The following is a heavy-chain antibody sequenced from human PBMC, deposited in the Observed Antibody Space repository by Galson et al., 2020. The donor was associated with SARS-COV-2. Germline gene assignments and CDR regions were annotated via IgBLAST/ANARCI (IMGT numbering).Heavy chain of an antibody. V-gene: IGHV3-33*06. CDR2: IWYDGSNK. CDR3: AKGVKSGSDH. CDR1: GFTFSSYG. J-gene: IGHJ1*01. Sequence: GESLKISCAASGFTFSSYGMHWVRQAPGNGLEWVAVIWYDGSNKYYADPVKGRFTISRDNSKNTLYLQMNSLRAEDTAVYYCAKGVKSGSDHWGQGTLVIVSS. D-gene: IGHD3-10*01.